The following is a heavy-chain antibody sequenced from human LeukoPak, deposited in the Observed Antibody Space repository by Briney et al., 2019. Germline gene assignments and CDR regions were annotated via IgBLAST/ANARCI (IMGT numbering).Heavy chain of an antibody. CDR2: ISAYNGNT. J-gene: IGHJ4*02. D-gene: IGHD5-12*01. V-gene: IGHV1-18*01. CDR1: GYTFTSYG. Sequence: ASVKVSCKASGYTFTSYGISWVRQAPGQGLEWMGWISAYNGNTNYAQKLQGRVTMTTDTSTGTAYMELSRLRSDDTAVYYCAREYSGYPSPGYRNPYYFDYWGQGTLVTVSS. CDR3: AREYSGYPSPGYRNPYYFDY.